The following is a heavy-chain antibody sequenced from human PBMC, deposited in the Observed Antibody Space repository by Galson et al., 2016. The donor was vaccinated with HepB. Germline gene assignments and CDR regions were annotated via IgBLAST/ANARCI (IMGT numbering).Heavy chain of an antibody. V-gene: IGHV2-70*01. CDR3: ARKRIAAPNSGYCDY. J-gene: IGHJ4*02. D-gene: IGHD6-25*01. Sequence: PALVKPTQTLTLTCTFSGFSLSTSAMCVSWIRQSPGKALEWLALIDWDDNKFYRTSLKTRLTISKDTSKNQVVLTMTNMDPVDTATYFRARKRIAAPNSGYCDYWGQGTLVTVSS. CDR1: GFSLSTSAMC. CDR2: IDWDDNK.